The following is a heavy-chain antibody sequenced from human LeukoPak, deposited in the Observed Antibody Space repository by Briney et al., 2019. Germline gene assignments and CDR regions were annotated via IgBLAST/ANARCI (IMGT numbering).Heavy chain of an antibody. J-gene: IGHJ5*02. V-gene: IGHV4-59*01. Sequence: SETLSLTCTVSGGSISSNYWSWIRQPPGKGLEWIGYIYYSGSTNYNPSLKSRVTISVDTSKNQFSLKLTSVTAADTAVYYCARDRGQTDFWSGVNWFDPWGQGTLVTVSS. CDR2: IYYSGST. CDR3: ARDRGQTDFWSGVNWFDP. CDR1: GGSISSNY. D-gene: IGHD3-3*01.